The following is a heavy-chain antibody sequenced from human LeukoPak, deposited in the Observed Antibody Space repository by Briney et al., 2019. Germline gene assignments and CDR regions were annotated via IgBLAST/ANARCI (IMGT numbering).Heavy chain of an antibody. CDR3: AKGVTNSPFAP. CDR1: GFSFSNYW. CDR2: IGGSGGST. Sequence: GGSLRLSCAASGFSFSNYWMNWVRQAPGKGLEWVSAIGGSGGSTNYADSVKGRFTISRDNSKNTLYLQMNSLRAENTAVYYCAKGVTNSPFAPWGQGTLVTVSS. J-gene: IGHJ5*02. V-gene: IGHV3-23*01. D-gene: IGHD4-17*01.